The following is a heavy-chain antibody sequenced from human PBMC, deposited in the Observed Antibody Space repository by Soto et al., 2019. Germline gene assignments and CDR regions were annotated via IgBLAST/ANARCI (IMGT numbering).Heavy chain of an antibody. V-gene: IGHV3-66*01. CDR3: AVDIEVTWMGHYYFDY. Sequence: EVQLVDSGGGLVRTGGSLRLSCAASGFTVSSNYISWVRQAPGKGLEWVSVIYADGTTYYADSVKDRFTISRDNSKNTVSLQMSSLRAEDTAVYYCAVDIEVTWMGHYYFDYWGQGALVTVSS. J-gene: IGHJ4*02. CDR1: GFTVSSNY. CDR2: IYADGTT. D-gene: IGHD2-15*01.